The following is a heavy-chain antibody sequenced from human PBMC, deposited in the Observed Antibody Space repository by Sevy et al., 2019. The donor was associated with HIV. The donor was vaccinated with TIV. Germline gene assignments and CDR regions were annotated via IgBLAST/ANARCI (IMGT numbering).Heavy chain of an antibody. J-gene: IGHJ3*01. CDR2: ITGSGGTT. CDR1: GFTFSNYA. V-gene: IGHV3-23*01. CDR3: ADGYPSHEFDV. Sequence: GGSLRLSCAASGFTFSNYAMAWVRQAPGKGLEWVSGITGSGGTTYYADSVKGRFTISRDNSKNTLYLQMNRLRAEDTAIYYCADGYPSHEFDVWGHGTMVTVSS. D-gene: IGHD3-16*01.